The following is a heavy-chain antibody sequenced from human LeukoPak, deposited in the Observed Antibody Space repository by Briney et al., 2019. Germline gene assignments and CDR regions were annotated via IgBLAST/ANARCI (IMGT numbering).Heavy chain of an antibody. J-gene: IGHJ5*02. V-gene: IGHV4-59*01. Sequence: SETLSLTCTVSGGSISSYYWSWIRQPPGKGLEWIGYIYYSGSTNYNPSLKSRVTISVDTSKNQFSLKLSSVTAADTAVYYCARERRYYDSSGYTNWLDPWGQGTLVTVSS. CDR2: IYYSGST. D-gene: IGHD3-22*01. CDR3: ARERRYYDSSGYTNWLDP. CDR1: GGSISSYY.